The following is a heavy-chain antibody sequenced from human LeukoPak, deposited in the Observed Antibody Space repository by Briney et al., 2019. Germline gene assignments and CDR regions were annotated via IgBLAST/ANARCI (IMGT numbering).Heavy chain of an antibody. CDR2: IPVSGDPT. CDR1: GLTFSRYA. J-gene: IGHJ3*02. D-gene: IGHD4-17*01. V-gene: IGHV3-23*01. CDR3: AKDPNGDYVGAFDM. Sequence: PGGSLRLSCAASGLTFSRYAMTWVRQAPGKGLEWVSSIPVSGDPTYYADSVRGRLTVSRDNSKSSLYLQMNGLRAEDTALYYCAKDPNGDYVGAFDMWGQGTMVTVSS.